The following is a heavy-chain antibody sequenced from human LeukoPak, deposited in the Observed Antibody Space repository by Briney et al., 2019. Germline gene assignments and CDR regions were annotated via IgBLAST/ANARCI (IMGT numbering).Heavy chain of an antibody. J-gene: IGHJ4*02. CDR2: ISWDGGST. D-gene: IGHD5-18*01. V-gene: IGHV3-43D*04. Sequence: GGSLRFSCAASGFTFDDYAMHWVRQAPGKGLEWVSLISWDGGSTYYADSVKGRFTISRDNSKNSLYLQMNSLRAEDTALYYCAKPTSTGYSYGLVYWGQGTLVTVSS. CDR3: AKPTSTGYSYGLVY. CDR1: GFTFDDYA.